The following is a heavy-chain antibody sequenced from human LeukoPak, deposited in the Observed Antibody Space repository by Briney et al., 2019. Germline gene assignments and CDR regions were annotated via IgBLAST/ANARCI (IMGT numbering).Heavy chain of an antibody. CDR2: IRHDGSIK. V-gene: IGHV3-30*02. CDR3: AKDRLADIDY. Sequence: GGSLRLSCAASGFIFSTYGMYWARQAPGKGLEWVAFIRHDGSIKNYADSVKGRSIISRDNSKNTLYLQMNSLRAEDTAVYYCAKDRLADIDYWGQGTLVTVSS. J-gene: IGHJ4*02. CDR1: GFIFSTYG. D-gene: IGHD3-16*01.